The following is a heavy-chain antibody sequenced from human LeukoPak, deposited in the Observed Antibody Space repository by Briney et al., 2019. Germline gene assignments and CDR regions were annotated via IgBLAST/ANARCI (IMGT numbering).Heavy chain of an antibody. Sequence: GGSLRLSCAASGFTFSSYDMSWVRQAPVKGLEWVSVISSSGGIIYYADSVRGRFTISRDNSKNTLYLQMNSLRAEDTAVYYCAKPYNPGSGSYDYWGQGTLVTVSS. CDR3: AKPYNPGSGSYDY. D-gene: IGHD3-10*01. CDR1: GFTFSSYD. J-gene: IGHJ4*02. CDR2: ISSSGGII. V-gene: IGHV3-23*01.